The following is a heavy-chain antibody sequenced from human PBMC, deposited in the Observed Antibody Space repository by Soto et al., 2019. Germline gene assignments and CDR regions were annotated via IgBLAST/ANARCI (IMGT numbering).Heavy chain of an antibody. V-gene: IGHV4-34*01. CDR2: INHSGST. J-gene: IGHJ1*01. CDR3: ARGGLRLLWFGELFEYFQH. Sequence: SETLSLTCAVYGGSFSGYYWSWIRQPPGKGLEWIGEINHSGSTNYNPSLKSRVTISVDTSKNQFSLKLSSVTAADTAVYYCARGGLRLLWFGELFEYFQHWGQGTLVTVSS. D-gene: IGHD3-10*01. CDR1: GGSFSGYY.